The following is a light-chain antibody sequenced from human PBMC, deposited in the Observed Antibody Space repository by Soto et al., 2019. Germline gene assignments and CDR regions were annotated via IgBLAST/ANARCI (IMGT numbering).Light chain of an antibody. J-gene: IGKJ3*01. CDR3: QKYNSAPHT. CDR1: QGSSNY. CDR2: AAS. Sequence: DIQMTQSPSSLSASVGDRVTITCRASQGSSNYLAWYQQKPGKVPKLLIYAASTLQSGVPSRFSGSGAGTDVTLTISSLQPEDVATYYCQKYNSAPHTFGPGTKVDIK. V-gene: IGKV1-27*01.